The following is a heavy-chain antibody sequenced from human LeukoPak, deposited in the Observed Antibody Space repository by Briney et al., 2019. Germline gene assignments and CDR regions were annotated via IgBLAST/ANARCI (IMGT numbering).Heavy chain of an antibody. CDR3: AHRQEELVATHYYYMDV. CDR2: IYWDDDK. J-gene: IGHJ6*03. Sequence: SGPTLVKPTQTLTLTCTFSGFSLSTSGVGVGWIRQPSGKALEWLALIYWDDDKRYSTSLKSRLTITKDTSKNQVVLTMTNMDPVDTATYYCAHRQEELVATHYYYMDVWGKGTTVTVSS. D-gene: IGHD5-12*01. V-gene: IGHV2-5*02. CDR1: GFSLSTSGVG.